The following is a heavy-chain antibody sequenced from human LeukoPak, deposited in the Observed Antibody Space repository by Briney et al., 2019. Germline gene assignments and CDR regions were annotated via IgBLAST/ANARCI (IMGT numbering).Heavy chain of an antibody. D-gene: IGHD6-6*01. Sequence: ASVKVSCKASGYTFTGYYMHWVRQAPGQGLEWMGWINPNSGGTNYAQKFQGRVTMTRDTSISTAYMELSRLRSDDTAVYYCARDRGYIAALRQRKNWFDPWGQGTLVTVSS. V-gene: IGHV1-2*02. CDR2: INPNSGGT. CDR3: ARDRGYIAALRQRKNWFDP. CDR1: GYTFTGYY. J-gene: IGHJ5*02.